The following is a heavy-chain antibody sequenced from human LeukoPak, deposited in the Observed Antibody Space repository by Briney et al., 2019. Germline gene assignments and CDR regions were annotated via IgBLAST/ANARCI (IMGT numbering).Heavy chain of an antibody. D-gene: IGHD3-22*01. CDR1: GVSISSYY. V-gene: IGHV4-59*01. CDR3: ASYSYYYDSSGYFDY. CDR2: IYYSGST. J-gene: IGHJ4*01. Sequence: SETLSLTCTVSGVSISSYYWSWIRQPPGKGLEWIGYIYYSGSTNYNPSLKSRVTISVDTSKNQFSLKLGSATAADTAVYYCASYSYYYDSSGYFDYWGQGTLVTVSS.